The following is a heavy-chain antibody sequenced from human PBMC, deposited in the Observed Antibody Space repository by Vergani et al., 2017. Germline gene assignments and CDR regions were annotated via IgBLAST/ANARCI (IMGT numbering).Heavy chain of an antibody. CDR2: ISGRSNYI. CDR3: ASCQLAPLYYYYYYMDV. D-gene: IGHD6-6*01. CDR1: GFSFSTYS. Sequence: EVQLQESGGGLVKPGGSLRVSCAASGFSFSTYSINWVRQAPGKGLEWVSSISGRSNYIYYADSLKGRFTISRDNSKNSVYLQMNSLRAEDTAVYYCASCQLAPLYYYYYYMDVWGKGTTVTVSS. V-gene: IGHV3-21*06. J-gene: IGHJ6*03.